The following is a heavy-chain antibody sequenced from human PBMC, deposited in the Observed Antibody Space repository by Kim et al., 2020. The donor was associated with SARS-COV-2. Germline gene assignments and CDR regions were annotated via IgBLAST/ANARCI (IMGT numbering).Heavy chain of an antibody. J-gene: IGHJ6*02. CDR2: IYYSGST. CDR3: ARQESDFWSVGTHMVV. V-gene: IGHV4-39*01. D-gene: IGHD3-3*01. Sequence: SETLSLTCTVSGGSISSSSYYWGWIRQPPGKGLEWIGSIYYSGSTYYNPSLKSRVTISVDTSKNQFSLKLSSVTAADTAVYYCARQESDFWSVGTHMVVWGQGTTVTVSS. CDR1: GGSISSSSYY.